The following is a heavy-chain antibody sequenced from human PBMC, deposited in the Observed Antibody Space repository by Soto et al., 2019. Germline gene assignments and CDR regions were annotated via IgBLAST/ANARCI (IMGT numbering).Heavy chain of an antibody. D-gene: IGHD4-17*01. V-gene: IGHV5-51*01. CDR2: IYPGDSDT. CDR1: GYSFTSYW. J-gene: IGHJ6*02. Sequence: PGESLKISCKGSGYSFTSYWIGWVRQMPGKGLEWMGIIYPGDSDTRYSPSFQGQVTISADKSISTAYLQWSSLKASDTAMYYCARLGDYGDYGTSLTLMDVWGQGTTVTVSS. CDR3: ARLGDYGDYGTSLTLMDV.